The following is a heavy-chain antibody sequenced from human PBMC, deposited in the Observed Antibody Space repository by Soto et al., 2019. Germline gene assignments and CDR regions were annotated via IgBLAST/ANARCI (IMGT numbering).Heavy chain of an antibody. D-gene: IGHD6-13*01. V-gene: IGHV1-69*01. CDR2: IIPIFGTA. J-gene: IGHJ6*02. CDR1: GGTFSSYA. CDR3: ARDRGIAAAGSTHEQNYYYGMDV. Sequence: QVQLVQSGAEVKKPGSSVKVSCKASGGTFSSYAISWVRQAPGQWLEWMGGIIPIFGTANYAQKFQGRVTITADESTSTAYMELSSLRSEDTAVYYFARDRGIAAAGSTHEQNYYYGMDVWVQGTTVTGSS.